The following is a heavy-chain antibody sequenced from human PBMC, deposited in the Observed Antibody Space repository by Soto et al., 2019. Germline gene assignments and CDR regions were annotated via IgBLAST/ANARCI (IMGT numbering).Heavy chain of an antibody. CDR1: GYTFTDYY. D-gene: IGHD3-22*01. J-gene: IGHJ4*02. CDR2: MNPNSGGT. CDR3: ATPPGSGYYRLNY. Sequence: QVQLVQSGAEVKKPGASVKVSCKTSGYTFTDYYIHWVRQAPGQGLEWVGWMNPNSGGTNFAQKFRDWVTMTRDTSMSTAYMELRRLPSGDTAVYYCATPPGSGYYRLNYWGQGTLVTVSS. V-gene: IGHV1-2*04.